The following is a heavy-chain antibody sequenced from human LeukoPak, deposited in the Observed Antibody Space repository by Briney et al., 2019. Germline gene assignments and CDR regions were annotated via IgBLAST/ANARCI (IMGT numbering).Heavy chain of an antibody. Sequence: VASVKVSCKASGYTFTNFGINWVRQAPGQGLEWMGWISAYNGNTNYAQRLQGRVTMTTDTSTSTAYMELRSLRSDDTAVYYCARGPAGIAVAGLYRHWGQGTLVTVSS. CDR1: GYTFTNFG. CDR3: ARGPAGIAVAGLYRH. J-gene: IGHJ1*01. V-gene: IGHV1-18*01. D-gene: IGHD6-19*01. CDR2: ISAYNGNT.